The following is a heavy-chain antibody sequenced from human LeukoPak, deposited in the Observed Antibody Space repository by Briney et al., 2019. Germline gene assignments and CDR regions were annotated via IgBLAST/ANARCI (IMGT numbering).Heavy chain of an antibody. Sequence: SETLSLTCTVSGGSISSSSYYWGWIRQPPGKGLEWIGSIYYSGSTYYNPSLKSRVTISVDTSKNQFSLKLSSVTAADTAVYYCARGGSDYGDFFDYWGQGTLVTVSS. D-gene: IGHD4-17*01. V-gene: IGHV4-39*01. J-gene: IGHJ4*02. CDR2: IYYSGST. CDR3: ARGGSDYGDFFDY. CDR1: GGSISSSSYY.